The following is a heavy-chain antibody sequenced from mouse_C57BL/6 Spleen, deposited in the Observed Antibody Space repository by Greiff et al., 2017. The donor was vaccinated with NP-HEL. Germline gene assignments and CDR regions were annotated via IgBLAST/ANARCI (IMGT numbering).Heavy chain of an antibody. CDR3: TTYQTYFDY. J-gene: IGHJ2*01. CDR2: IDPENGDT. Sequence: VQLKQSGAELVRPGASVKLSCTASGFNIKDDYMHWVKQRPEQGLEWIGWIDPENGDTEYASKFQGKATITADTSSNTAYLQLSSLTSEDTAVYYCTTYQTYFDYWGQVTTLTVSS. V-gene: IGHV14-4*01. CDR1: GFNIKDDY.